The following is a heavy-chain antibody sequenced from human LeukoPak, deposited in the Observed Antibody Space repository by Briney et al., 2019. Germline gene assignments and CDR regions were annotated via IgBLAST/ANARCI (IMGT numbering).Heavy chain of an antibody. J-gene: IGHJ4*02. Sequence: GGSLRLSCAASGFTFSSYWMHWVRQSPGKGLMWVSRINSDGSSTSYADSVKGRFTISRDNAKNTLYLQMNSLRAEDTAVFYCARVGQAGYVGYPLDYRGQGTLVTVSS. CDR2: INSDGSST. CDR3: ARVGQAGYVGYPLDY. D-gene: IGHD5-12*01. CDR1: GFTFSSYW. V-gene: IGHV3-74*01.